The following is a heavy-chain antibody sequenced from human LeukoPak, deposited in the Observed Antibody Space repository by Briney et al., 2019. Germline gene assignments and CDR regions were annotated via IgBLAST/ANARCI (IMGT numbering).Heavy chain of an antibody. Sequence: PGGSLRLSCAASGFTFSNFLMTWVRQAPGKGPEWVSAISGSGGDTYYADSVKGRFAISRDNSKNTLYLQMNSLRAEDTAVCYCAKKGATTGDFDYWGQGTLVTVSS. CDR2: ISGSGGDT. J-gene: IGHJ4*02. V-gene: IGHV3-23*01. CDR3: AKKGATTGDFDY. CDR1: GFTFSNFL. D-gene: IGHD1-26*01.